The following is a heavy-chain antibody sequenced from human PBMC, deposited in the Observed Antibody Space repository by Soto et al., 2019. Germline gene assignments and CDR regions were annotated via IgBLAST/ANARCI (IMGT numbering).Heavy chain of an antibody. V-gene: IGHV3-23*01. CDR2: ISGSGGST. D-gene: IGHD3-3*01. CDR1: GFTFSSYA. J-gene: IGHJ6*02. CDR3: AMNWGVYDFWSGYFYGMDV. Sequence: EVQLLESGGGLVQPGGSLRLSCAASGFTFSSYAMSWVRQAPGKGLEWVSAISGSGGSTYYADSVKGRFTISRDNSKNTLYLQMNSLRAEDTAVYYCAMNWGVYDFWSGYFYGMDVWCQGTTVTVSS.